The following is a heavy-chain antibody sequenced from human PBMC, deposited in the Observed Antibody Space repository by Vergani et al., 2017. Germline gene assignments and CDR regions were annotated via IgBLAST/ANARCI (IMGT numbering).Heavy chain of an antibody. Sequence: QVQLVQSGAEVKKPGASVKVSCKASGYTFTGYYMHWVRQAPGQGLEWMGWINPNSGGTNYAQKFQGRVTMTRDTSISTAYMELSSLRSEDTAVYYCAKTSSSWYGGNWFDPWGQGTQVTVSS. V-gene: IGHV1-2*02. D-gene: IGHD6-13*01. CDR1: GYTFTGYY. CDR2: INPNSGGT. CDR3: AKTSSSWYGGNWFDP. J-gene: IGHJ5*02.